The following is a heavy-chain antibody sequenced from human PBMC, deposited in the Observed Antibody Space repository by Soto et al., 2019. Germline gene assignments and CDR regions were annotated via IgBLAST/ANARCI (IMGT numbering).Heavy chain of an antibody. CDR2: ISAYNGNT. Sequence: QVQLVQSGAEVEKPAASVKVSCKASGYTFTNYGISWVRQAPGQGLEWMGWISAYNGNTDYAQKLQGRVTMTTDTSTSTAYMELRSLRSDDTAVYYCARVGAYCVSTSCHDYWGQGTLVTVSS. J-gene: IGHJ4*02. D-gene: IGHD2-2*01. V-gene: IGHV1-18*01. CDR1: GYTFTNYG. CDR3: ARVGAYCVSTSCHDY.